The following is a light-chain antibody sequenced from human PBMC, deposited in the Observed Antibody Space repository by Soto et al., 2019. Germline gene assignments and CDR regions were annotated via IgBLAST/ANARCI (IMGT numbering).Light chain of an antibody. Sequence: QSALTQPRSVSGSPGQSVTISCTGTSSDVGGYNYVSWYQQHPGKAPKLMIYDVSKRPSGVPDRSSGSKSGNTASLTISGLQAEDEADYYCCSYAGSYTQVFGTGTKVTVL. CDR1: SSDVGGYNY. J-gene: IGLJ1*01. CDR2: DVS. CDR3: CSYAGSYTQV. V-gene: IGLV2-11*01.